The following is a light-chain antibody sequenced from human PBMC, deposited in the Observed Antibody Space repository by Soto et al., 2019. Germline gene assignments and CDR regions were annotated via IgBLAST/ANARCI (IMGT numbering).Light chain of an antibody. V-gene: IGLV2-8*01. Sequence: QSVLTQPPPASGSPGQSVTIFCTGPSSDVGGYNYVSWYQQHPGKAPKLMIYEVSKRPSGVPDRFSGSKSGNTASLTVSGLQAEDEADYYCSSYAGSNNYVFGTGTKVTV. CDR2: EVS. CDR3: SSYAGSNNYV. CDR1: SSDVGGYNY. J-gene: IGLJ1*01.